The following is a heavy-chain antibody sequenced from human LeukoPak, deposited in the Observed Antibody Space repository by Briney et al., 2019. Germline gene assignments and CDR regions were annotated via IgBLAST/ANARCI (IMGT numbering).Heavy chain of an antibody. V-gene: IGHV3-23*01. CDR1: GFTFSSYA. CDR2: ISGSGGST. Sequence: GGSLRLSCAATGFTFSSYAMSWVRQAPGKGLEWVSAISGSGGSTYYADSVKGRFTISRDNSKNTLYLQMNSLRAEDTAVYYCAKVPSMVRGVIIGYWGQGTLVTVSS. J-gene: IGHJ4*02. CDR3: AKVPSMVRGVIIGY. D-gene: IGHD3-10*01.